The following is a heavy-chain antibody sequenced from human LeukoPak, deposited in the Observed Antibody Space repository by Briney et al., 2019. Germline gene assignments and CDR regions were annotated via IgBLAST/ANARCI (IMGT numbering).Heavy chain of an antibody. Sequence: PSETLSLTCTVSGGSISSYYWSWIRQPAGKGLEWIGRIYTSGSTNYNPSLKSRVTMSVDTSKNQFSLKLSSVTAADTAVYYCARGPAHYDFWSGYYTRYYYYMDVWGKGATVTVSS. D-gene: IGHD3-3*01. J-gene: IGHJ6*03. CDR1: GGSISSYY. CDR2: IYTSGST. CDR3: ARGPAHYDFWSGYYTRYYYYMDV. V-gene: IGHV4-4*07.